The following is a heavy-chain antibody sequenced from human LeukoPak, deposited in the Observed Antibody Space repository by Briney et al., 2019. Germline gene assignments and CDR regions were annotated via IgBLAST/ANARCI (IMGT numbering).Heavy chain of an antibody. CDR1: GFALRSYA. V-gene: IGHV3-23*01. Sequence: GGSLRLSCAASGFALRSYAMSWVRQAPGKGLEWVSSNSDSGDRTYYADSVKGRFTISRDNSKNTLYLQMNSLRAEDTAVYYCARNDRFYAYWGQGTLVTVSS. J-gene: IGHJ4*02. CDR3: ARNDRFYAY. CDR2: NSDSGDRT. D-gene: IGHD2/OR15-2a*01.